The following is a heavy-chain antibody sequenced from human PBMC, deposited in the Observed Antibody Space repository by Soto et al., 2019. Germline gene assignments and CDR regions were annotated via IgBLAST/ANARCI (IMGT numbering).Heavy chain of an antibody. CDR1: GYTFGKYG. J-gene: IGHJ4*02. V-gene: IGHV1-18*01. CDR2: ISVYYGIT. CDR3: AKDCSGASCGFDI. D-gene: IGHD2-15*01. Sequence: QVQLVQSGTEVKKPGASVKVSCKASGYTFGKYGISWVRQAPGQGPEWVGWISVYYGITVHAQKFRGRVNMTTDTSTSTAYMELGSLKSDDTAIYYCAKDCSGASCGFDIWGQGTLVTVSS.